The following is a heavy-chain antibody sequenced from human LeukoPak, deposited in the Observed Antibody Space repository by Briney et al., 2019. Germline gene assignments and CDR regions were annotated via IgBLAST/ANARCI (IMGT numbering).Heavy chain of an antibody. V-gene: IGHV3-23*01. CDR1: GFTFSTYA. Sequence: PGGSLRLSCAASGFTFSTYAMSWVRHAPRKGLEWVSAISGTGGRTYYADYVKGRFTISRDNSKNTLYLQMNSLRAEDTAIFYCAKDPNRYCGGDCYSDYWGQGTLVTVSS. J-gene: IGHJ4*02. CDR2: ISGTGGRT. D-gene: IGHD2-21*01. CDR3: AKDPNRYCGGDCYSDY.